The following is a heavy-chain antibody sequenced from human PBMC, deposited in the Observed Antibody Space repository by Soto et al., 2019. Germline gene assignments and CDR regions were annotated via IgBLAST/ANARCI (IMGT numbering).Heavy chain of an antibody. CDR2: FDPDEAET. J-gene: IGHJ5*02. D-gene: IGHD4-17*01. CDR1: GYTLNDVA. V-gene: IGHV1-24*01. Sequence: GASVKVSCKVSGYTLNDVAMHWVRQAPGKGLEWLGGFDPDEAETIYAQHFQGRVTMTEDTSTDTVYMELSSLRSEDTALYFCTTYHGDYNFDHWGQGTLVTVSS. CDR3: TTYHGDYNFDH.